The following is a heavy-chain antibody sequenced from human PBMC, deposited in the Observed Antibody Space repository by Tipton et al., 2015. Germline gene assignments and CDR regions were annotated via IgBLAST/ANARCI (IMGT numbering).Heavy chain of an antibody. CDR1: SDSISKYY. CDR3: ARDLEHGMDV. Sequence: TLSLTCSVSSDSISKYYWSWIRQPPGKGLEWIGYIQYGGSTNYNPSLKSRVTISVDTSKTQFSLKMSSVAAADTAVYFCARDLEHGMDVWGQGTTVTVS. V-gene: IGHV4-59*01. CDR2: IQYGGST. J-gene: IGHJ6*02.